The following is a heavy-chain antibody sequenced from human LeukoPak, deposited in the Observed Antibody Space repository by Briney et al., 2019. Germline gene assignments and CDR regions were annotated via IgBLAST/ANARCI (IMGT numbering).Heavy chain of an antibody. Sequence: GGSLRLSCVASGCTFPDYAMHWVRQPPGKGLEWVSGISWNSGSRGYADSVKGRFTISRDNAKNSLYLQMNSLRAEDTAVYYCAKQVDQLAPLDYWGQGTLVTVCS. D-gene: IGHD6-13*01. V-gene: IGHV3-9*01. CDR1: GCTFPDYA. CDR2: ISWNSGSR. J-gene: IGHJ4*02. CDR3: AKQVDQLAPLDY.